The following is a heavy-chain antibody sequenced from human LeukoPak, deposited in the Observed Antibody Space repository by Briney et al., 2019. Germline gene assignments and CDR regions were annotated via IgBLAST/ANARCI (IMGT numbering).Heavy chain of an antibody. D-gene: IGHD3-3*01. CDR1: GFTFSRYG. CDR2: IWYDGSNK. V-gene: IGHV3-33*01. CDR3: ARDHYDFWSGSNSLSDY. J-gene: IGHJ4*02. Sequence: GVTLRLSCAASGFTFSRYGMHWVRQAPGKGLEWVAVIWYDGSNKYYADSVKGRFTISRDNSKNTLYLQMNSLRAEDTAVYYCARDHYDFWSGSNSLSDYWGQGTLVTVSS.